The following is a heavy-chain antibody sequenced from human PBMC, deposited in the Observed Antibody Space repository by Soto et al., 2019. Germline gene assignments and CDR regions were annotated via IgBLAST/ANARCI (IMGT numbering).Heavy chain of an antibody. V-gene: IGHV3-49*04. CDR2: IRSKAYGGTT. CDR3: TRVKGGMGHDYGDYRGWFDH. Sequence: EVQLVESGGGLVQPGRSLRLSCTASGFTFGDYAMSWVRQAPGKGMEWVGFIRSKAYGGTTEYAASVKGRFTISRDDSKSIAYLQMNSLKTEDTAVYYCTRVKGGMGHDYGDYRGWFDHWGQGTLVTVSS. CDR1: GFTFGDYA. D-gene: IGHD4-17*01. J-gene: IGHJ5*02.